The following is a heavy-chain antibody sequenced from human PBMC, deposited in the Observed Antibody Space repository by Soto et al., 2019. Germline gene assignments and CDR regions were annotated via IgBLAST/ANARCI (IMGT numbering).Heavy chain of an antibody. Sequence: GGSLRLSCAASGFTFSSYGMHWVRQAPGKGLEWVAVISYDGSNKYYADSVKGRFTISRDNSKNTLYLQMNSLRAEDTAVYYCAKDRVHGEGLRLGELSPLGYWGQGTLVTVSS. CDR3: AKDRVHGEGLRLGELSPLGY. CDR2: ISYDGSNK. D-gene: IGHD3-16*02. CDR1: GFTFSSYG. V-gene: IGHV3-30*18. J-gene: IGHJ4*02.